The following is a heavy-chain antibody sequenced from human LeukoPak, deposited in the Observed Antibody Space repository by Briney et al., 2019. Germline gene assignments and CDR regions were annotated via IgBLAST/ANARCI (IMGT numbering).Heavy chain of an antibody. Sequence: RASVKVSCKASGYTFTSHDINWVRQATGQGLEWMGWMNPYSGNTGYAQKFQGRVTMTRSTSVTTAYLELSSLRSEDTAVYYCTRQLGGGPDGRDSWGQGTLVTVSS. CDR3: TRQLGGGPDGRDS. D-gene: IGHD3-16*01. J-gene: IGHJ4*02. V-gene: IGHV1-8*01. CDR1: GYTFTSHD. CDR2: MNPYSGNT.